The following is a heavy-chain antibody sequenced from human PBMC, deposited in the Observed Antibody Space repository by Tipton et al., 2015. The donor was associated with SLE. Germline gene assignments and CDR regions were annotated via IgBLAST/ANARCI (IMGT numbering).Heavy chain of an antibody. CDR2: IKQDGSEK. Sequence: SLRLSCAASGFTFSSYWMSWVRQAPGKGLEWVANIKQDGSEKYYVDSVKGRFTISRDNAKNSLYLQMNSLRAEDTAVYYCAREGPTYYYDSSGHGEAFDIWGQGTMVTVSS. D-gene: IGHD3-22*01. J-gene: IGHJ3*02. V-gene: IGHV3-7*01. CDR1: GFTFSSYW. CDR3: AREGPTYYYDSSGHGEAFDI.